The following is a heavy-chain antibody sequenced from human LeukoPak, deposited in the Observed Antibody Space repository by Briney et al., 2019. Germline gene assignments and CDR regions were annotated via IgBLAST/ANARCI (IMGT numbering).Heavy chain of an antibody. J-gene: IGHJ6*03. V-gene: IGHV3-21*01. Sequence: GGSLRLSCAASGFTFSAYSMTWVRQAPGKGLEWVSSITSGDYVYFADSLKGRFTISRDNAKSSLFLQMNSLRAEDTAVYYCARGGFNMVRGAIIPSNPYYYYMDIWGKGTTVTVSS. CDR1: GFTFSAYS. CDR2: ITSGDYV. D-gene: IGHD3-10*01. CDR3: ARGGFNMVRGAIIPSNPYYYYMDI.